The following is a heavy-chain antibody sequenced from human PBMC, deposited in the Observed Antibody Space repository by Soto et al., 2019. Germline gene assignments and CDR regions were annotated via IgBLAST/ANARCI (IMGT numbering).Heavy chain of an antibody. CDR3: ARQHTPDYYYYGMDV. CDR1: GYSFTSYW. V-gene: IGHV5-51*01. J-gene: IGHJ6*02. Sequence: PGESLKISCKGSGYSFTSYWIGWVRQMPGKGLEWMGIIYPGDSDTRYSPSFQGQVTISADKSISTAYLQWSSLKASDTAMYYCARQHTPDYYYYGMDVWGQGTTVTVSS. D-gene: IGHD2-2*02. CDR2: IYPGDSDT.